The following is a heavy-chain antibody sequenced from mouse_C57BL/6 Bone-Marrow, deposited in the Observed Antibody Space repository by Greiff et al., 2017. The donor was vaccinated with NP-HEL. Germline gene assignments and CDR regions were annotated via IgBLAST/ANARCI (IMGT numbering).Heavy chain of an antibody. CDR1: GYTFTDYY. V-gene: IGHV1-75*01. CDR2: IFPGSGST. Sequence: QVQLQQSGPELVKPGASVKISCKASGYTFTDYYINWVKQRPGQGLEWIGWIFPGSGSTYYNEKFKGKATLTVDKSSSTAYMLLSSLTSEDSAVYFCAREGGSIYDGYYPFAYWGQGTLVTVSA. D-gene: IGHD2-3*01. CDR3: AREGGSIYDGYYPFAY. J-gene: IGHJ3*01.